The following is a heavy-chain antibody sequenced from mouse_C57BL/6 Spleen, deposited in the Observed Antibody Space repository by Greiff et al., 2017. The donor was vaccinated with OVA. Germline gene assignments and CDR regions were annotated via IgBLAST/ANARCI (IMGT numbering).Heavy chain of an antibody. CDR1: GFTFSDYY. Sequence: EVKLMESEGGLVQPGSSMKLSCTASGFTFSDYYMAWVRQVPEKGLEWVANINYDGSSTYYLDSLKSRFIISRDNATNILYLQMSSLKSEDTATYYCAREAGSSPSWFAYWGQGTLVTVSA. V-gene: IGHV5-16*01. J-gene: IGHJ3*01. CDR3: AREAGSSPSWFAY. CDR2: INYDGSST. D-gene: IGHD1-1*01.